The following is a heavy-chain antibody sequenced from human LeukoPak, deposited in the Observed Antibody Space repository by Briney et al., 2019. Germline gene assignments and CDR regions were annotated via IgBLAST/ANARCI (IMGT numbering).Heavy chain of an antibody. CDR3: ARRGYCSSTSCRGVGAFDI. Sequence: GESLKISCKGSGYSFTSYWIGWARQMPGKGLEWMGIIYPGDSDTRYSPSFQGQVTISADKSISTAYLQWSSLKASDTAMYYCARRGYCSSTSCRGVGAFDIWGQGTMVTVSS. V-gene: IGHV5-51*01. CDR2: IYPGDSDT. CDR1: GYSFTSYW. J-gene: IGHJ3*02. D-gene: IGHD2-2*01.